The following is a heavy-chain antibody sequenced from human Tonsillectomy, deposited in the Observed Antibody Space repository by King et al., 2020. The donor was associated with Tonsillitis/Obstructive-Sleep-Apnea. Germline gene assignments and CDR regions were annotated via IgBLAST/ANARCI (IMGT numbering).Heavy chain of an antibody. CDR3: ARWGQYYDFWSGYKNYYYYYMDV. V-gene: IGHV3-74*01. J-gene: IGHJ6*03. CDR1: GFTFSSYW. Sequence: VQLVESGGGLVQPGGSLRLSCAASGFTFSSYWMHWVRQAPGKGLVWVSRINSDGSSTSYADSVKGRFTISRDNAKNTLYLQMNSLRAEDTAVYYCARWGQYYDFWSGYKNYYYYYMDVWGKGTTVTVSS. CDR2: INSDGSST. D-gene: IGHD3-3*01.